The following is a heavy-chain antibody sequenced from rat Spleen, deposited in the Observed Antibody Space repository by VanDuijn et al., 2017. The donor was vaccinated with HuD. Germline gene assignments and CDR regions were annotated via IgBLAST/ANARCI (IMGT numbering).Heavy chain of an antibody. CDR1: GFSLTTYN. CDR3: ARARPKAGGFDY. Sequence: QVQLKESGPGLVQPSQTLSLTCTVSGFSLTTYNVHWVRQPPGKGLEWIAAISSGGSTYYNSALKSRLSISRDTSKSQVFLKMNSLQTEDTATYYCARARPKAGGFDYWGQGVMVTVSS. D-gene: IGHD3-1*01. V-gene: IGHV2-6*01. J-gene: IGHJ2*01. CDR2: ISSGGST.